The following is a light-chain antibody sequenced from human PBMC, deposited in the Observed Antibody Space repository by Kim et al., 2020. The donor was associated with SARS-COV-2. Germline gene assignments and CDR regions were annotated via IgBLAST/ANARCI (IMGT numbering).Light chain of an antibody. CDR2: AAS. J-gene: IGKJ4*01. V-gene: IGKV1-39*01. CDR3: QQSYTTPWLS. CDR1: QSIDKR. Sequence: IQMTQSPSSLAASVGDRVTIACRASQSIDKRLNSYQQRPGKAPKLLIYAASTLQSGVPSRFSGTGSGTDFALTISSLQPEDFATYYCQQSYTTPWLSFGGGTKLEIK.